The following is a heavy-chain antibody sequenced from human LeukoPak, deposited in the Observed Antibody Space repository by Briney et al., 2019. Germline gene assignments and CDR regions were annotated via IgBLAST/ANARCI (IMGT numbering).Heavy chain of an antibody. Sequence: RSLRLPCTASGFTFGDYAMSWFRQAPGKGLEWVGFIRSKAYGGTTEYAAAVKGRFTISRDDSKSIAYLQMNSLKTEDTAVYYCTRDQSHYDILTGYLVDNWFDPWGQGTLVTVSS. D-gene: IGHD3-9*01. CDR2: IRSKAYGGTT. CDR3: TRDQSHYDILTGYLVDNWFDP. J-gene: IGHJ5*02. V-gene: IGHV3-49*03. CDR1: GFTFGDYA.